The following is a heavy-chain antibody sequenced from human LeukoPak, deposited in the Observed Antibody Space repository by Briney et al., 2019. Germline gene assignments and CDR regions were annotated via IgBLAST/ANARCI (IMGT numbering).Heavy chain of an antibody. CDR1: LFTFSAYA. V-gene: IGHV3-23*01. CDR2: IRVGGTSE. D-gene: IGHD4-17*01. J-gene: IGHJ3*02. Sequence: RGSLRLSRTHSLFTFSAYAILWVHPAPPKGPDWVSPIRVGGTSEFYADPAQGRLRISRDNSKATLLLQINRPRGEDTAVYYCARAPNGDYIVAFDMWGAGTMVSVS. CDR3: ARAPNGDYIVAFDM.